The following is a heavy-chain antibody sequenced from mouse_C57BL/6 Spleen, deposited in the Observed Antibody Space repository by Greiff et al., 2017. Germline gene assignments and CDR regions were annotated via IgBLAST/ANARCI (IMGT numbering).Heavy chain of an antibody. D-gene: IGHD2-5*01. CDR3: ARDSNYFDY. V-gene: IGHV1-82*01. CDR1: GYAFSSSW. Sequence: VQLQPSGPELVKPGASVKISCKASGYAFSSSWMNWVKQRPGKGLEWIGRIYPGDGDTNYNGKFKGKATLTADKSSSTAYMQLSSLTSEDSAVYFCARDSNYFDYWGQGTTLTVSS. J-gene: IGHJ2*01. CDR2: IYPGDGDT.